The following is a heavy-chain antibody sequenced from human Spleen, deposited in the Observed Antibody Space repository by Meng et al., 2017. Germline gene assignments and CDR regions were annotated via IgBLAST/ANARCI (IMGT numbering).Heavy chain of an antibody. CDR3: ARDSSTWVRVNWFDP. D-gene: IGHD2/OR15-2a*01. CDR2: INPKNGDT. J-gene: IGHJ5*02. V-gene: IGHV1-2*02. CDR1: GYTFTSYY. Sequence: ASVKVSCKASGYTFTSYYLHWVRQAPGQGLEWMGWINPKNGDTNYSQKFQGRVAMTRATATRTAYMELTSLTSDDTAVYYCARDSSTWVRVNWFDPWGQGTLVTVSS.